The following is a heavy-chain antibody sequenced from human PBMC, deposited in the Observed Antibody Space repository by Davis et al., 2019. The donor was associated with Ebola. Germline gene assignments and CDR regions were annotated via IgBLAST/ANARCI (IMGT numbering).Heavy chain of an antibody. Sequence: MPSETLSLTCTVSGDSISSGTFYWSWIRQHPEKGLEWIGNIYHSGSTNYNPSLRGRLSMSVDTSKNQFSLKLTSVTAADTAVYYCAISNLWEVDSWGQGTLVTVSS. J-gene: IGHJ4*02. CDR2: IYHSGST. CDR1: GDSISSGTFY. V-gene: IGHV4-31*03. CDR3: AISNLWEVDS. D-gene: IGHD1-26*01.